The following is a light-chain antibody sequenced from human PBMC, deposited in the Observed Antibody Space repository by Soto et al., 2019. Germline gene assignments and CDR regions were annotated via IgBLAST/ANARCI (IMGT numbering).Light chain of an antibody. J-gene: IGLJ3*02. CDR2: EVS. CDR3: SSYTSSSTLV. V-gene: IGLV2-14*01. Sequence: SGLTQPASVYGSPGQSINIPCTGTSRDVGGYNYVSWYQQHPGKTPKLMIYEVSNRPSGVSNRFSGSKSGNTASLTISGLQAEDEADYYCSSYTSSSTLVFGGGTKVTVL. CDR1: SRDVGGYNY.